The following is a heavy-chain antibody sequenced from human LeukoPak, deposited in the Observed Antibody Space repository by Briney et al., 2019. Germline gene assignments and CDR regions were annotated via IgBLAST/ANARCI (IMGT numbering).Heavy chain of an antibody. V-gene: IGHV3-30*02. J-gene: IGHJ4*02. Sequence: GGSLRLSCAASGFTFSSHGMHWVRQAPGKGLEWVAFIRYDGTNKYYADSMKGRFNISIDNFKNTLYLQMNSLRAEDTAVYYCVKDHDYGEYEVTSIFGVDWGQGTLVTVSS. D-gene: IGHD3-16*01. CDR3: VKDHDYGEYEVTSIFGVD. CDR1: GFTFSSHG. CDR2: IRYDGTNK.